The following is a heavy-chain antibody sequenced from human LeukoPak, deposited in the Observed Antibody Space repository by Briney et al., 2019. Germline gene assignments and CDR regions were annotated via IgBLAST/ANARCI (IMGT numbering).Heavy chain of an antibody. Sequence: GESLKISCKGSGYSFTSYWIGWVRQMPGKGLEWMGIIYPGDSDTRYSPSFQGQVTISADKSISTAYLQWSSLKASDTAMYYCARLSIYGSGPSNWFDPWGQGTLVTVSS. CDR2: IYPGDSDT. V-gene: IGHV5-51*01. J-gene: IGHJ5*02. CDR1: GYSFTSYW. CDR3: ARLSIYGSGPSNWFDP. D-gene: IGHD3-10*01.